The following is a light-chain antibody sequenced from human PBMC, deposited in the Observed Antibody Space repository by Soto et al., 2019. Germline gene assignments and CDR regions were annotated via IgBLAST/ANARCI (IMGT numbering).Light chain of an antibody. J-gene: IGLJ1*01. CDR3: SSSTSSSTLFV. Sequence: QSVLTQPASVSGSPGQSVTISCTGTSSDVGGYNYVSWYQQHPGKAPKLMIYDVSNRPSGVSNRFSGSKSGNTASLTISGLQAADEDDYYCSSSTSSSTLFVFGTGTKVTVL. CDR1: SSDVGGYNY. CDR2: DVS. V-gene: IGLV2-14*01.